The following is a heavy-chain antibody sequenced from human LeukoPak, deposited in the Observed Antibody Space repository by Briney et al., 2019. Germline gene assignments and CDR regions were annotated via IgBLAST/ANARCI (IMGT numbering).Heavy chain of an antibody. J-gene: IGHJ4*02. CDR1: GGSFSSGDYY. CDR2: IYYSGST. D-gene: IGHD2-15*01. Sequence: SQTLSLTCTVSGGSFSSGDYYWSWIRLPPGKGLEWIGYIYYSGSTYYNPSLKSRVTISVDTSKNQFSLKLSSVTAADTAVYYCASQGYCSGGSCYYSEKYYFDYWGQGTLVTVSS. CDR3: ASQGYCSGGSCYYSEKYYFDY. V-gene: IGHV4-30-4*01.